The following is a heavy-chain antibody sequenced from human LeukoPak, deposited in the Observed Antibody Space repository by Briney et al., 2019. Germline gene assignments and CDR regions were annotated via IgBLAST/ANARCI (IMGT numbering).Heavy chain of an antibody. D-gene: IGHD5-24*01. CDR3: ARAGAMGFDY. CDR2: IYYSGIA. V-gene: IGHV4-59*08. CDR1: GGSISSYY. J-gene: IGHJ4*02. Sequence: SETLSLTCIVSGGSISSYYWSWIRQPPGKGLEWIGYIYYSGIANYNPSLKSRVTMSLGTSKTQFSLSLSSVTAADTAVYYCARAGAMGFDYWGQGTLVTVSS.